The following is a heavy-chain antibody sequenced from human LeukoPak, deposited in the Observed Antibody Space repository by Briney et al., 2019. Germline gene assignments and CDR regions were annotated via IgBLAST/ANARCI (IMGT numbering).Heavy chain of an antibody. D-gene: IGHD3-10*01. CDR2: IYYSGST. CDR1: GGSISGYY. CDR3: ARNSVVRGHKTPGGAFDI. V-gene: IGHV4-59*01. J-gene: IGHJ3*02. Sequence: SETLSLTCTVSGGSISGYYWSWIRQPAGKGLEWIGYIYYSGSTNYNPSLKSRVTISVDTSKNQFSLKLSSVTAADTAVYYCARNSVVRGHKTPGGAFDIWGQGTMVTVSS.